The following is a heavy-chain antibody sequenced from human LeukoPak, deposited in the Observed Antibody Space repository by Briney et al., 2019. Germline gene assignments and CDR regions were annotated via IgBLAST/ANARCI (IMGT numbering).Heavy chain of an antibody. CDR1: GGSISSGDYY. D-gene: IGHD6-19*01. Sequence: SQTLSLTCTVSGGSISSGDYYWSWIRQPPGKGLEWIGYIYYSGSTYYNPSLKSRVTISVDTSKNQFSLKLSSVTAADTAVYYCAILRGFRIGWSFDYWGQGTLVTVSS. J-gene: IGHJ4*02. V-gene: IGHV4-30-4*08. CDR3: AILRGFRIGWSFDY. CDR2: IYYSGST.